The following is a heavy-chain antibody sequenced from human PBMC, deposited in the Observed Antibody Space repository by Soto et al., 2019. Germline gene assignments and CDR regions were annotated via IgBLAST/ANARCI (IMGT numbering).Heavy chain of an antibody. D-gene: IGHD1-1*01. V-gene: IGHV1-69*06. CDR3: ATIRARGGPRQFED. Sequence: QVQLVQSGAEVKKPGSSVKVSCKTSGGLFSVFSFNWVRQAPGQGLEWMGGVLPITGSTDYAQKFQGRLTITGDRSTSTIYMELSRLTSDDTANYYCATIRARGGPRQFEDGGQGTLISVSS. CDR2: VLPITGST. J-gene: IGHJ4*01. CDR1: GGLFSVFS.